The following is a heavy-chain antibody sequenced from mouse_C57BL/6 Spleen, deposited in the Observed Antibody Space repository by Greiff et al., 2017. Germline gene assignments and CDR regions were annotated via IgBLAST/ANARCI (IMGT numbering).Heavy chain of an antibody. CDR3: ERHGSNY. Sequence: VQLQQPGAELVKPGASVKLSCKASGYTFTSYWMPWVQQRPGRGLEWIGRIGPNSGGTKYNEKFKSKATLTVDKPSSTAYMQLSSLTSEDSAVYYCERHGSNYWGQGTTLTVSS. CDR1: GYTFTSYW. V-gene: IGHV1-72*01. D-gene: IGHD1-1*01. CDR2: IGPNSGGT. J-gene: IGHJ2*01.